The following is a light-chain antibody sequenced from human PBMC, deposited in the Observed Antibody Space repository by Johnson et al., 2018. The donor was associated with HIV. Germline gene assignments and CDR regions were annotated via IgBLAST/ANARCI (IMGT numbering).Light chain of an antibody. CDR3: GTWDSRLSAWS. V-gene: IGLV1-51*01. Sequence: QSALTQPPSVSAAPGQKVTISCSGSSSNIGNNYVSWYQQLPGTAPKLLIYDNNKRPSGIPDRFSGSKSGTSATLGITGLQTGDEADYYCGTWDSRLSAWSFGTGTKVAVL. CDR1: SSNIGNNY. CDR2: DNN. J-gene: IGLJ1*01.